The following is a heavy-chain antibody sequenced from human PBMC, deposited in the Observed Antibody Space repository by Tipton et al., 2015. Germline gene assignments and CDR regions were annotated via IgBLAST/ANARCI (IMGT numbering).Heavy chain of an antibody. CDR1: GFTVRGND. Sequence: GSLRLSCAASGFTVRGNDMSWVRQAPGQGLEWVSFISTEGTTIYADSVKGRFTISRDNSKNALYLQMNSLRVDDTAVYYCAKGWGNWNADYWGQGTLVTVSS. V-gene: IGHV3-53*01. CDR2: ISTEGTT. J-gene: IGHJ4*02. D-gene: IGHD1-1*01. CDR3: AKGWGNWNADY.